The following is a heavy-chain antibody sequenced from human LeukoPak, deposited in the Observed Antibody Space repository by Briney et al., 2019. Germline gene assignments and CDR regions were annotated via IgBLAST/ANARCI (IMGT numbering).Heavy chain of an antibody. CDR2: INHSGST. CDR3: ARGPTTAIYSSSWYTFFY. CDR1: GGSFSGYY. Sequence: MSSETLSLTCAVYGGSFSGYYWSWIRQPPGKGLEWIGEINHSGSTNYNPSLKSRVTISVDTSKNQFSLKLSSVTAADTAVYYCARGPTTAIYSSSWYTFFYWGQGTLVTVSS. D-gene: IGHD6-13*01. J-gene: IGHJ4*02. V-gene: IGHV4-34*01.